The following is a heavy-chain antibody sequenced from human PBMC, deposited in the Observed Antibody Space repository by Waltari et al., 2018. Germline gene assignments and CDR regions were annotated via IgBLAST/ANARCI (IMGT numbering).Heavy chain of an antibody. CDR1: GFTVDSDY. CDR2: MYRGGST. CDR3: ARGGGFNFVLFEY. J-gene: IGHJ4*02. V-gene: IGHV3-53*01. Sequence: EVRLVESGGGLVQPGESLRVSCAASGFTVDSDYLSWVRQAPGKGLEWVSVMYRGGSTYYADSVKVRFTVSRDTSKNTFYLQMTNLRVEDTAVYFCARGGGFNFVLFEYWGQGTLVSVSS. D-gene: IGHD5-12*01.